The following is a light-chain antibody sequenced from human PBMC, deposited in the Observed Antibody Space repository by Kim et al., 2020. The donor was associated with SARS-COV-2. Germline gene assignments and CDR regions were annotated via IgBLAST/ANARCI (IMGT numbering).Light chain of an antibody. Sequence: ASVGDRVTITCRASQDISNYFAWFQLKPGKAPKLLIYAASALQPGVPSRFSGSGSGTDFTLTVTSLQPEDVATYYCQKCDSAPWTFVQGTKVDIK. CDR1: QDISNY. J-gene: IGKJ1*01. V-gene: IGKV1-27*01. CDR2: AAS. CDR3: QKCDSAPWT.